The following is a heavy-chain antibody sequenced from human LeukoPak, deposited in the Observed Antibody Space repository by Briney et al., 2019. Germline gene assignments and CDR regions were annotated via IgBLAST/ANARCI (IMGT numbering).Heavy chain of an antibody. J-gene: IGHJ4*02. CDR3: ARVIIGSYPDY. D-gene: IGHD1-26*01. CDR1: GYTFTSYY. V-gene: IGHV1-46*01. Sequence: ALVKVSCKXSGYTFTSYYMHWVRQSRGQGLEWMGIINPSGGSTSYAQKFQGRVTMTTDTSTSTAYMELRSLRSDDTAVSYCARVIIGSYPDYWGQGTLVTVSS. CDR2: INPSGGST.